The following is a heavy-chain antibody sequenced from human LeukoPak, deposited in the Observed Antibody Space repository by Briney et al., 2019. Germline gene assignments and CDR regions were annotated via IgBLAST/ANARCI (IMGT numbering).Heavy chain of an antibody. V-gene: IGHV4-34*01. D-gene: IGHD6-25*01. CDR3: ARHYSSGLDY. Sequence: ASETLSLTCAVYGGSFSGYYWSWIRQPPGKGLEWIGEINHSGSTNYNPSLKSRVTISVDTSKNQFSLKLSSVTAADTAVYYCARHYSSGLDYWGQGALVTVSS. J-gene: IGHJ4*02. CDR1: GGSFSGYY. CDR2: INHSGST.